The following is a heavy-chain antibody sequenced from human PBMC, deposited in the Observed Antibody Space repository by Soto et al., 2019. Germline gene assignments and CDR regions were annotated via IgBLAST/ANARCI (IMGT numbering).Heavy chain of an antibody. Sequence: EVQLVESGGGLVKPGGSLRLSCAASGFTFSSYSMNWVRQAPGKGLEWVSSISSSSSYIYYADSVKGRFTISRDNAKNSLYLQMNSLRVEDTAVYYCASEALYCSSTSCYWRFDPWGQGTLVTVSS. CDR2: ISSSSSYI. CDR1: GFTFSSYS. D-gene: IGHD2-2*01. J-gene: IGHJ5*02. V-gene: IGHV3-21*01. CDR3: ASEALYCSSTSCYWRFDP.